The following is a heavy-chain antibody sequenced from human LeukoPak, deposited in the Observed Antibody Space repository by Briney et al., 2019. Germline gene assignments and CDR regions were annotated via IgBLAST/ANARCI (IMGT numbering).Heavy chain of an antibody. CDR3: AKTPASSGYLRGDY. V-gene: IGHV3-23*01. CDR1: GFTFSSYA. Sequence: PGGSLRLSCAASGFTFSSYAMSWVRQAPGKGLEWVSAISGSGGSTYYADSVKGRFTITRDNSKNTLYLQMNSLRAEDTAVYYCAKTPASSGYLRGDYWGQGTLVTVSS. J-gene: IGHJ4*02. D-gene: IGHD3-22*01. CDR2: ISGSGGST.